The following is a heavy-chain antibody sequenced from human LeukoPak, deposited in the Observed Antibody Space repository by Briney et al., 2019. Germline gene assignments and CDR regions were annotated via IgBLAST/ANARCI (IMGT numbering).Heavy chain of an antibody. J-gene: IGHJ4*02. CDR3: ARGLRDGYNFGY. CDR2: ISSSSSYI. V-gene: IGHV3-21*01. D-gene: IGHD5-24*01. Sequence: GGSLRLSCAASGLTFSSYSMNWVRQAPGKGLEWVSSISSSSSYIYYADSVKGRFTISRDNAKNSLYLQMNSLRAEDTAVYYCARGLRDGYNFGYWGQGTLVTVSS. CDR1: GLTFSSYS.